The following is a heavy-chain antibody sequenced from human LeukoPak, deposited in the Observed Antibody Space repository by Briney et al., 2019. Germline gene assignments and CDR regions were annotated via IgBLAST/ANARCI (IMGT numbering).Heavy chain of an antibody. CDR1: GFTFSRPA. Sequence: PGGSLRLSCAASGFTFSRPAMTWVRQTPGKGLDWVSSISSSGNTYYADSVKGRFTISRDNFKNMLYLQMNSLRAEDTAVYYCVKGRISEDGLDFWGQGTLVTVSS. D-gene: IGHD6-13*01. CDR2: ISSSGNT. CDR3: VKGRISEDGLDF. J-gene: IGHJ4*02. V-gene: IGHV3-23*01.